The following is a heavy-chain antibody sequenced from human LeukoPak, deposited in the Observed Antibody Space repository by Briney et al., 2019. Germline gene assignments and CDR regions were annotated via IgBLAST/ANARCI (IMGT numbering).Heavy chain of an antibody. CDR3: ARDYTGGWNDY. CDR2: ITISTGII. J-gene: IGHJ4*02. V-gene: IGHV3-48*04. CDR1: GFTFSDYN. D-gene: IGHD7-27*01. Sequence: GGSLRLSCAASGFTFSDYNMNWVRQAPGKGLEWVAYITISTGIIYYADSVKGRFTISRDNARNSLYLQMNNLRAEDTAVYYCARDYTGGWNDYWGQGTLVTVSS.